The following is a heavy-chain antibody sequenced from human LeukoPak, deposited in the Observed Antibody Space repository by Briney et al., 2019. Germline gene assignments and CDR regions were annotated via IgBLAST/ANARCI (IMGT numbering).Heavy chain of an antibody. CDR3: ARETPESYYFDN. D-gene: IGHD4-23*01. V-gene: IGHV1-46*01. CDR2: IKVSGGRT. J-gene: IGHJ4*02. CDR1: GYTFSGFY. Sequence: ASVKVSCKASGYTFSGFYVHWVRQAPGQGLEWMGIIKVSGGRTEYAQKFQGRVTVTRDMSTSTVYMELNNLRSEDTAVYYCARETPESYYFDNWGQGTLVPVSS.